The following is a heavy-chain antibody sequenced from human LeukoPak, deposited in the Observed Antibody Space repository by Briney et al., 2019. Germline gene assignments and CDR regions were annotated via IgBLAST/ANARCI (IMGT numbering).Heavy chain of an antibody. CDR2: VYFTGSP. V-gene: IGHV4-39*01. J-gene: IGHJ6*03. CDR3: ARHLVVPATTYYYYYMDV. CDR1: GDSMSSNYYY. D-gene: IGHD2-2*01. Sequence: SETLSLTCTVSGDSMSSNYYYWGWIRQPPGKGLEWIGTVYFTGSPYYNPSFKSRVTISVDTSETQFSLTLSSVTAADTAVYFCARHLVVPATTYYYYYMDVWGKGTTVTVSS.